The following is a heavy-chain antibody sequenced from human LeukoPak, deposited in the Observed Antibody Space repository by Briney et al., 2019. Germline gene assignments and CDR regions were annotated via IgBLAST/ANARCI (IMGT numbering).Heavy chain of an antibody. Sequence: SETLSLTCTVSGGSISSGDYYWSWIRQPPGKGLEWIGYIYYSGSTNYNPSLKSRVTISVDTSKNQFSLKLSSVTAADTAVYYCASHMGATHFDYWGQGTLVTVSS. CDR3: ASHMGATHFDY. V-gene: IGHV4-61*08. J-gene: IGHJ4*02. CDR1: GGSISSGDYY. CDR2: IYYSGST. D-gene: IGHD1-26*01.